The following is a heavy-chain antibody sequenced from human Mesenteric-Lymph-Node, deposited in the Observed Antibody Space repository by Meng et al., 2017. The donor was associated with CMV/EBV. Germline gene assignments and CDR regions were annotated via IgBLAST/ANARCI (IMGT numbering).Heavy chain of an antibody. D-gene: IGHD3-10*01. Sequence: SETLSLTCTVSGGSISSYYWSWIRQPPGKGLEWIGYIYYSGSTNYNPSLKSRVTISVDTSKNQFSLKLSSVTAADTAVYYCATIYGSGSRDDYWGQGTLVTVSS. CDR3: ATIYGSGSRDDY. CDR2: IYYSGST. V-gene: IGHV4-59*01. J-gene: IGHJ4*02. CDR1: GGSISSYY.